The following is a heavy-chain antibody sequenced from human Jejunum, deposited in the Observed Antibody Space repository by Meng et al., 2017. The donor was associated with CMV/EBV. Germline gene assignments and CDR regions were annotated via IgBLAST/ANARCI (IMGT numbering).Heavy chain of an antibody. CDR1: TFSSYT. CDR2: IIPILGVA. V-gene: IGHV1-69*02. CDR3: ARVGPYCSTTSCYSRFDP. D-gene: IGHD2-2*01. Sequence: TFSSYTISWVRQAPGQGLEWMGKIIPILGVANYAQKFQGRVTITADKSTNTAYMELSSLRSEDTAVYYCARVGPYCSTTSCYSRFDPWGQGTLVTVSS. J-gene: IGHJ5*02.